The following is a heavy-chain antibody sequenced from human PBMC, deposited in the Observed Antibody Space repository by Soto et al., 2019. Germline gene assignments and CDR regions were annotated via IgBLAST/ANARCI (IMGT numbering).Heavy chain of an antibody. CDR2: IYYSGST. J-gene: IGHJ6*03. CDR1: CCSIKCYY. D-gene: IGHD3-16*01. Sequence: ETLSLTCTVSCCSIKCYYLSLIRPPPGKGLEWIGYIYYSGSTNYNPSLKSRVTISVDTSKNQFSLKLSSVTAADTAVYYCARGGRVATDYYMDVWGKGTTVTVSS. V-gene: IGHV4-59*01. CDR3: ARGGRVATDYYMDV.